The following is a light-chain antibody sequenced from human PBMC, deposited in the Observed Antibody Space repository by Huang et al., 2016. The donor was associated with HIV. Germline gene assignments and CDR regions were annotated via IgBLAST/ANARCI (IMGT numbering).Light chain of an antibody. CDR2: GAS. V-gene: IGKV3-15*01. Sequence: ERVMTQSPATLSVAPGERVTLSCRASHSGSSNLAWYQQKPGQAPRRLIHGASTRATGIPARFSGSGSGTEFTLAISSLQSEDSGVYFCQQYDNWPLTFGQGTRLEIK. CDR1: HSGSSN. CDR3: QQYDNWPLT. J-gene: IGKJ5*01.